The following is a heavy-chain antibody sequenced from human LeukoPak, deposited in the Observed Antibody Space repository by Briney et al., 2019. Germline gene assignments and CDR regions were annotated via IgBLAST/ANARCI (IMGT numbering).Heavy chain of an antibody. CDR3: ASTPKLWFGELSPYYYYYMDV. Sequence: KPSETLSLTCTVSGGSISSYYWSWIRQPAGKGLEWIGRIYTSGSTNYNPSLKSRVTMSVDTSKNQFSLKLSSVTAADTAVYYCASTPKLWFGELSPYYYYYMDVWGKGTTVTISS. V-gene: IGHV4-4*07. CDR1: GGSISSYY. J-gene: IGHJ6*03. D-gene: IGHD3-10*01. CDR2: IYTSGST.